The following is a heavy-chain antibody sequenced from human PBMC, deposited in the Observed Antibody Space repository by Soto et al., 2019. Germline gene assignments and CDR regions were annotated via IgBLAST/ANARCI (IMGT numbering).Heavy chain of an antibody. J-gene: IGHJ6*02. CDR3: AGARTWGNGLDV. Sequence: PSETLSLTCAVSGGSFSGDYWSWIRQPPRKGLEWIGEINHSGNTNYNPSLKSRVTISVDTSNRQFSLKLNSVTAADTAVYYCAGARTWGNGLDVWGQGTAVTVSS. D-gene: IGHD3-16*01. CDR1: GGSFSGDY. CDR2: INHSGNT. V-gene: IGHV4-34*01.